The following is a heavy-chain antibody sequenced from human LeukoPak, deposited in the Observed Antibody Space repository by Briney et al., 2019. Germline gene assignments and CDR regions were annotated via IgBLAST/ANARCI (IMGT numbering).Heavy chain of an antibody. CDR1: GGSISSSSYY. Sequence: PSETLSLTCTVSGGSISSSSYYWGWIRQPPGKGLEWIGSIYYSGSTYYNPSLKSRVTISVDTSKNQFSLKLSSVTAADTAVYYCARLMKAYCGGDCYSGGYYYYMDVWGKGTTVTVSS. J-gene: IGHJ6*03. CDR3: ARLMKAYCGGDCYSGGYYYYMDV. CDR2: IYYSGST. D-gene: IGHD2-21*01. V-gene: IGHV4-39*01.